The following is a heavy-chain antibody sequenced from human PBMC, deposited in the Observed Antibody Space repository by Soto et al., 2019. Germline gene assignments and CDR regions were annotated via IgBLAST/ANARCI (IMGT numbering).Heavy chain of an antibody. CDR3: ARHGIAVAGTAPGSGNWFDP. D-gene: IGHD6-19*01. CDR1: GYSFTSYW. Sequence: GESLKISCKGSGYSFTSYWISWVRQMPGKGLEWMGRIDPSDSYTNYSPSFQGHVTISADKSISTAYLQWSSLKASDTAMYYCARHGIAVAGTAPGSGNWFDPWGQGTLVTVSS. V-gene: IGHV5-10-1*01. J-gene: IGHJ5*02. CDR2: IDPSDSYT.